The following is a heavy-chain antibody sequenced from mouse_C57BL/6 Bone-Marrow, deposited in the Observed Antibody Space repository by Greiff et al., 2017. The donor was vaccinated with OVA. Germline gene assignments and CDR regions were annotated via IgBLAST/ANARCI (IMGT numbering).Heavy chain of an antibody. CDR1: GYTFTSYW. D-gene: IGHD2-4*01. J-gene: IGHJ3*01. CDR2: IYPGNSDT. V-gene: IGHV1-5*01. Sequence: EVQLQQSGTVLARPGASVKMSCKTSGYTFTSYWMHWVKQRPGQGLEWIGAIYPGNSDTSYNQKFKGKAKLTAVTSASTAYMELSNLTNEDSAVYYCTNDYDEEGVAYWGQGTLVTVSA. CDR3: TNDYDEEGVAY.